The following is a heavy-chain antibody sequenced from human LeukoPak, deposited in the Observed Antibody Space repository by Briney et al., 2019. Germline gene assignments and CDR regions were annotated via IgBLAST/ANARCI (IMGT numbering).Heavy chain of an antibody. J-gene: IGHJ3*02. CDR2: INHSGST. V-gene: IGHV4-34*01. D-gene: IGHD2/OR15-2a*01. Sequence: SETLSLTCAVYGGSFSGYYWSWIRQFPGKGLEWIGEINHSGSTNYNPSLKSRVTISVDTSKNQFSLQLNSVTPEDTAVYYCARTLEDFSDAFDIWGQGTTVTVSS. CDR3: ARTLEDFSDAFDI. CDR1: GGSFSGYY.